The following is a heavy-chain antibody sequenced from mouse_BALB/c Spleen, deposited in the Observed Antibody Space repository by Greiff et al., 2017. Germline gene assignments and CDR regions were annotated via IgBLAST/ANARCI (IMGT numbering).Heavy chain of an antibody. Sequence: EVQLQQSGAELVRSGASVKLSCTASGFNIKDYYMHWVKQRPEQGLEWIGWIDPENGDTEYAPKFQGKATMTADTSSNTAYLQLSSLTSEDTAVYYCISNWDYFDYWGQGTTLTVSS. CDR3: ISNWDYFDY. D-gene: IGHD4-1*01. V-gene: IGHV14-4*02. CDR2: IDPENGDT. CDR1: GFNIKDYY. J-gene: IGHJ2*01.